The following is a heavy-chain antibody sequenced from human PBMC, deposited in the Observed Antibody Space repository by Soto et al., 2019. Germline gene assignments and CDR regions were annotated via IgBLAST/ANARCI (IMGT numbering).Heavy chain of an antibody. CDR1: GGTFSSYA. CDR3: ARVAGSYYHHPFFDY. J-gene: IGHJ4*02. Sequence: AVKVSCKACGGTFSSYAISWVRQAPGQGLEWMGGIIPIFGTANYAQKFQGRVTITADESTSTAYMELSSLRSEDTAVYYCARVAGSYYHHPFFDYWGQGTLVTVSS. V-gene: IGHV1-69*13. CDR2: IIPIFGTA. D-gene: IGHD1-26*01.